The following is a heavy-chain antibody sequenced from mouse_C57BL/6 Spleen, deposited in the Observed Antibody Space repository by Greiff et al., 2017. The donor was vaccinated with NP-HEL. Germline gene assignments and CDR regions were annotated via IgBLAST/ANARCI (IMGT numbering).Heavy chain of an antibody. V-gene: IGHV1-76*01. Sequence: VQLQQPGAELVRPGASVKLSCKASGYTFTGYYINWVKQRPGQGLEWIARIYPGSGNTYYNEKFKGKATLTAEKSSSTAYMQLSRLTSEDSAVYFCASSYEAYAMDDWGQGTSVTVSS. CDR1: GYTFTGYY. D-gene: IGHD2-3*01. CDR3: ASSYEAYAMDD. CDR2: IYPGSGNT. J-gene: IGHJ4*01.